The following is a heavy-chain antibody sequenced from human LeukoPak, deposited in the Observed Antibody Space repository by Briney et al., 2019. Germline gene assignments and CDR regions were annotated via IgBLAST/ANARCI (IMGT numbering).Heavy chain of an antibody. CDR2: IYYSGST. V-gene: IGHV4-31*03. Sequence: SETLSLTCTVSGGSISSGGYYWRWIRQHPGKGLEWIGYIYYSGSTYYNPSLKSRVTISVDTSKNQFSLKLSSVTAADTAVYYCARDSKRYYDSSGYFYYYGMDVWGPGTTVTVSS. CDR3: ARDSKRYYDSSGYFYYYGMDV. CDR1: GGSISSGGYY. D-gene: IGHD3-22*01. J-gene: IGHJ6*02.